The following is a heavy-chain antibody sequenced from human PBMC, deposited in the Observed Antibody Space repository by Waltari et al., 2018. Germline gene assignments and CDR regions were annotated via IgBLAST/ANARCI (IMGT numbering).Heavy chain of an antibody. V-gene: IGHV3-74*01. J-gene: IGHJ3*02. CDR1: GFPFSSYW. CDR2: IKSEGSST. D-gene: IGHD1-1*01. CDR3: ARGRDDDPLSAFDT. Sequence: EVQLVESGGGLVQPGGSLRLSCAASGFPFSSYWMHWVRQAPGKAVVWVSRIKSEGSSTTYADSVKGRFTISRDNAKNTLYLKMNSLRGEDTAVYYCARGRDDDPLSAFDTWGQGTMVTVSS.